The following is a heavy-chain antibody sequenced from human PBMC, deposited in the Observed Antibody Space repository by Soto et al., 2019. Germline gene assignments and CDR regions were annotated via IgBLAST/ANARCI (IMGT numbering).Heavy chain of an antibody. V-gene: IGHV3-23*01. J-gene: IGHJ4*02. CDR3: AKGPLFWSGYYPDY. CDR1: GFTFSSYA. CDR2: ISGSGGST. Sequence: PGGPLRLSCAASGFTFSSYAMSWVRQAPGKGLEWVSAISGSGGSTYYADSVKGRFTISRDNSKNTLYLQMNSLRAEDTAVYYCAKGPLFWSGYYPDYWGQGTLVTVSS. D-gene: IGHD3-3*01.